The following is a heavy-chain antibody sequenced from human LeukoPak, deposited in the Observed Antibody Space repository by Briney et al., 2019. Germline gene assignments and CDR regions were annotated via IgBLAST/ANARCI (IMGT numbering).Heavy chain of an antibody. J-gene: IGHJ4*02. CDR1: GGTFSSYA. V-gene: IGHV1-69*05. D-gene: IGHD6-19*01. CDR2: IIPIFGTA. Sequence: SVKVSCKASGGTFSSYAISWVRQAPGQGLEWMGGIIPIFGTANYAQKFQGRVTITTDESTSTAYMELSSLRSEDTAVYYCARRPGMAVYYFDYWGQGTLVTVSS. CDR3: ARRPGMAVYYFDY.